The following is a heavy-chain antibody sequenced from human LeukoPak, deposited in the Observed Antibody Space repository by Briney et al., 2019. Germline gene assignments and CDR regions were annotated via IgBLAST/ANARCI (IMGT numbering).Heavy chain of an antibody. J-gene: IGHJ6*03. CDR3: ARATRFLEWLYYYYYMDV. CDR1: GGSFSGYY. V-gene: IGHV4-34*01. CDR2: INHSGST. D-gene: IGHD3-3*01. Sequence: SETLSLTCAVYGGSFSGYYWSWIRQPPGKGLEWIGEINHSGSTNYNPSLKSRVTISVDTSKNQFSLKLSSVTAADTAVYYCARATRFLEWLYYYYYMDVWGKGTTVTVSS.